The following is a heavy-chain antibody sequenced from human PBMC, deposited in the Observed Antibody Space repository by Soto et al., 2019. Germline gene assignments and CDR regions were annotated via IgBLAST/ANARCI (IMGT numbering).Heavy chain of an antibody. J-gene: IGHJ6*02. V-gene: IGHV4-39*01. CDR2: IYYSGST. D-gene: IGHD3-3*02. Sequence: SETLSLTCTVSGGSISSSSYYWGWIRQPPGKGLEWIGSIYYSGSTYYNPPLKSRVTISVDTSKNQFSLKLSSVTAADTAVYYCARQLARLYYYYGMDVWGQGTTVTVSS. CDR1: GGSISSSSYY. CDR3: ARQLARLYYYYGMDV.